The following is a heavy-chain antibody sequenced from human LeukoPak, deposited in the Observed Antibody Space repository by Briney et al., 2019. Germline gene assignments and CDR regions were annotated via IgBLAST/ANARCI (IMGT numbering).Heavy chain of an antibody. Sequence: SVRVSCKASGGTFSSYAISWVRQAPGQGLEWMGRIIPILGIANYAQKFQGRVTITADKSTSTAYMELSSLRSEDTAVYYCARDIRGSSPDYYYYGMDVWGQGTTVTVSS. CDR2: IIPILGIA. V-gene: IGHV1-69*04. CDR1: GGTFSSYA. CDR3: ARDIRGSSPDYYYYGMDV. D-gene: IGHD6-6*01. J-gene: IGHJ6*02.